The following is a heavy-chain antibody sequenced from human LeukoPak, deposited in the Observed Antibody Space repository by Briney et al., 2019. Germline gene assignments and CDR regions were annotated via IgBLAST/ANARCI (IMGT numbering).Heavy chain of an antibody. Sequence: PGGSLRLSCAASGFNFSTYDMHWVRQAPGRGLEWVAVIWSDGSNKYYADSVKGRLTISRDMSKNTVYLQMNSLRAEDTAVYYCARDGYRGTYYDSLDIWGQGAVVTVSS. CDR2: IWSDGSNK. V-gene: IGHV3-33*01. CDR3: ARDGYRGTYYDSLDI. D-gene: IGHD1-26*01. CDR1: GFNFSTYD. J-gene: IGHJ3*02.